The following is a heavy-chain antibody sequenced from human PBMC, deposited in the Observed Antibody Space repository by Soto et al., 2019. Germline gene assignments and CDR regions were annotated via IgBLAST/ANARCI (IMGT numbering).Heavy chain of an antibody. D-gene: IGHD5-18*01. V-gene: IGHV5-51*01. Sequence: PGESLKISCKGSGYSFTSYWIGWVRQMPGKGLEWMGIIYPGDSDTRYSPSFQGQVTISADKSISTAYLQWSSLKASDTAMYYCARQGLRGYSYGYFHYWGQGTLVTVSS. CDR3: ARQGLRGYSYGYFHY. CDR2: IYPGDSDT. J-gene: IGHJ4*02. CDR1: GYSFTSYW.